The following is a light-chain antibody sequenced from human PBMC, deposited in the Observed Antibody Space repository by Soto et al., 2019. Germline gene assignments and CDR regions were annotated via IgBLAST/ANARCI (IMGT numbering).Light chain of an antibody. V-gene: IGKV1-8*01. Sequence: AIRMTQSPSSLSASTGDRVTITCRASQGISSYFAWYQQKPGKAPKLLIYAASTLQSGVPSRFSGSGSGTDFTRTISCLQSEDFATYYCHQYYSYPRTCGQGNKVEIK. J-gene: IGKJ1*01. CDR1: QGISSY. CDR3: HQYYSYPRT. CDR2: AAS.